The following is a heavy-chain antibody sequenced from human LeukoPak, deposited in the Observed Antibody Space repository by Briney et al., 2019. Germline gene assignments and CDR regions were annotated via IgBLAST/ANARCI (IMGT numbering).Heavy chain of an antibody. CDR1: GFTFSSYT. Sequence: PGGSLRLSCAASGFTFSSYTMNWVRQAPGKGLEGVSSISSSSSYIYYADSVKGRFTISRDNSKNSLYLQMNSLRAEYTAVYYCAKSRYYDADAFDIWGQGTMVTVSS. V-gene: IGHV3-21*01. CDR3: AKSRYYDADAFDI. D-gene: IGHD3-3*01. CDR2: ISSSSSYI. J-gene: IGHJ3*02.